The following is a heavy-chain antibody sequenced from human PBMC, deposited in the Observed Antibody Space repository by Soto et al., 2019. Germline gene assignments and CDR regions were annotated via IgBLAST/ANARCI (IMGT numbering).Heavy chain of an antibody. Sequence: DVQLVESGGGLVQPGRSLRLSCAASGFTFDDYAMHWVRQAPGKGLEWVSGISWNSGSIGYADSVKGRFTISRDNAKNSLYLQMNSLRAEDTALYYCAKDRVAVAADYYYGMDVWGQGTTVTVSS. CDR3: AKDRVAVAADYYYGMDV. D-gene: IGHD6-19*01. V-gene: IGHV3-9*01. J-gene: IGHJ6*02. CDR1: GFTFDDYA. CDR2: ISWNSGSI.